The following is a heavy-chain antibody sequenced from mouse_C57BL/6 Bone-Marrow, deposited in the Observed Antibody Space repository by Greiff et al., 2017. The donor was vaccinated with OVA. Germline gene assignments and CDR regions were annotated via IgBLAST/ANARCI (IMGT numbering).Heavy chain of an antibody. CDR1: GYTFTSYW. J-gene: IGHJ4*01. V-gene: IGHV1-52*01. Sequence: QVQLKQPGAELVRPGSSVKLSCKASGYTFTSYWMHWVKQRPIQGLEWIGNIDPSDSETHYNQKFKDKATLTVDKSSSTAYMQLSSLTSEDSAVYYCARGVTTRERDYYAMDYWGQGTSVTVSS. D-gene: IGHD2-2*01. CDR2: IDPSDSET. CDR3: ARGVTTRERDYYAMDY.